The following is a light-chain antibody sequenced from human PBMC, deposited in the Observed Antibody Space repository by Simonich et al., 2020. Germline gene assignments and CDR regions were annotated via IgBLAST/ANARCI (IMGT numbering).Light chain of an antibody. J-gene: IGKJ4*01. CDR3: QQYYSTPLT. V-gene: IGKV4-1*01. CDR2: WAS. Sequence: DIVMTQSPDSLAVSLGERATIHCKSTQSVLYSSNNKNYLAWYQQKPGKPLKLLIYWASTRESGVHDRFSGSGSGTDFTLTISSLQAEDVAVYYCQQYYSTPLTFGGGTKVEIK. CDR1: QSVLYSSNNKNY.